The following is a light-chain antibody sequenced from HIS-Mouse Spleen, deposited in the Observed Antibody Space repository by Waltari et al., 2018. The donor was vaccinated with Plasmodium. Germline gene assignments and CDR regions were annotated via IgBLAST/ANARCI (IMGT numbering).Light chain of an antibody. J-gene: IGLJ2*01. Sequence: QTVVTQEPSFSVSPVGTVTLTCGLISCSVSTSYYPSWYQQTPGQAPRTLIYSTNSRSSGVPDRFSGSILGNKAALTITGAQADDESDYYCVLYMGSGIWVFGGGTKLTVL. CDR2: STN. CDR1: SCSVSTSYY. V-gene: IGLV8-61*01. CDR3: VLYMGSGIWV.